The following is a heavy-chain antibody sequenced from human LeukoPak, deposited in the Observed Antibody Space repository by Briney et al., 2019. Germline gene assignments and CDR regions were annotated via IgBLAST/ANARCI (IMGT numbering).Heavy chain of an antibody. CDR2: IKQVGSEK. V-gene: IGHV3-7*01. D-gene: IGHD2-8*02. CDR3: ASRYCTGVNCFAASYMCMDV. Sequence: GGSLRLSCAASGLTSSRYWMTWFRQAPRKGWEWVANIKQVGSEKYYVDSVKGRFTISRDNADNSLYLQMTSLRVEDTAVYFCASRYCTGVNCFAASYMCMDVWGKGTTVTVSS. J-gene: IGHJ6*03. CDR1: GLTSSRYW.